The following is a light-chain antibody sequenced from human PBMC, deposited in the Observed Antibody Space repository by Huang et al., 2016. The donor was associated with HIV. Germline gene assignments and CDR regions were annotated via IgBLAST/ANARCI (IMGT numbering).Light chain of an antibody. V-gene: IGKV2-29*02. Sequence: DIVMTQTPLSLSVTPGQPASISCKSSQSLLHSDGKTYLYWYLQKPGQSPQLLIYEVSSRLSGVPDRFSGSGSGTDFTLKSSRVEAEDVGVYYCMQGIHSWTFGQGTKVEIK. CDR3: MQGIHSWT. CDR1: QSLLHSDGKTY. CDR2: EVS. J-gene: IGKJ1*01.